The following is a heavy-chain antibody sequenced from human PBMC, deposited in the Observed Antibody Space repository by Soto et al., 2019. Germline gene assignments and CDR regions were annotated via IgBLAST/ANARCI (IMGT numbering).Heavy chain of an antibody. V-gene: IGHV4-38-2*01. CDR2: IYHSGST. CDR3: ATYGYSYSARFFDY. Sequence: LTCAVSGPSISSGFYYWGWVRQPPGKGLEWIGSIYHSGSTYYNPSLKSRVAMSVDTSKNQLSLKLSSVTAADTAVYYCATYGYSYSARFFDYWGQGTRVTVSS. CDR1: GPSISSGFYY. D-gene: IGHD5-18*01. J-gene: IGHJ4*02.